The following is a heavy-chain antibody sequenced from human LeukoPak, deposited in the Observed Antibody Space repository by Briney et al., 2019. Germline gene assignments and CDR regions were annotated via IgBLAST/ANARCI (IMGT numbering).Heavy chain of an antibody. CDR2: ITGSGAYT. D-gene: IGHD3-10*01. CDR3: ARAYLCSGSGSSSFDY. CDR1: GFTFNNYA. J-gene: IGHJ4*02. Sequence: GGSLRLSCTASGFTFNNYAMTWVRQAPGKGLEWVSAITGSGAYTNYADSVKGRFTISRDNAKNSLYLQMNSLRAEDTAVYYCARAYLCSGSGSSSFDYWGQGTLVTVSS. V-gene: IGHV3-23*01.